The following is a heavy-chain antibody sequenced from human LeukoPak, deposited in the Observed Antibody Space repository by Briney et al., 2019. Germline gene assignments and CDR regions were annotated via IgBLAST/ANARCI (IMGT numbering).Heavy chain of an antibody. CDR2: IRNDGSNK. J-gene: IGHJ3*02. V-gene: IGHV3-33*01. D-gene: IGHD7-27*01. Sequence: GRSLRLSCAASGFTFSSYVMHWVRQAPGKGLEWVAVIRNDGSNKYFADSVKGRFTISRDSSKNTLYLQMNSLRAEDTAVYYCASATGDNDAFDIWGQGTMVTVSS. CDR3: ASATGDNDAFDI. CDR1: GFTFSSYV.